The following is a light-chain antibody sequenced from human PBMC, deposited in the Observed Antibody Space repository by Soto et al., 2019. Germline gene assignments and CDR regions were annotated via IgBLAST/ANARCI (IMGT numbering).Light chain of an antibody. Sequence: EIMMTQSPATLSVSPGEGATLSCRTSQSVSSSLAWYQQKPGQAPRLLIYAASTRATGIPARFSGSGSGTEFTLTINSLQSEDFAVYYCQQYNNWWTFGQGTKVDIK. V-gene: IGKV3-15*01. J-gene: IGKJ1*01. CDR1: QSVSSS. CDR3: QQYNNWWT. CDR2: AAS.